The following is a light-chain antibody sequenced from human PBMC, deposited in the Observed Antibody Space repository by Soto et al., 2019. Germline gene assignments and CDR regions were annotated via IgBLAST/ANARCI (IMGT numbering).Light chain of an antibody. CDR3: SSYTSSSTPYVV. CDR1: NSDVGGYNY. Sequence: QSALTQPASVSGSPGQSITISCTGTNSDVGGYNYVSWYQQHPGKAPKLMIYEVSNRPSGVSNRFSGSKSGNTASLTISGLRAEDEADYYCSSYTSSSTPYVVFGGGTKLTVL. CDR2: EVS. V-gene: IGLV2-14*01. J-gene: IGLJ2*01.